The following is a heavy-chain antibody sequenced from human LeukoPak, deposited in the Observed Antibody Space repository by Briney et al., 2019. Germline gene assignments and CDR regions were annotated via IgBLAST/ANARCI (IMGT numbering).Heavy chain of an antibody. J-gene: IGHJ5*02. CDR1: GGSFSGYY. CDR3: ARGGYSDYWSGYPHWSDP. Sequence: PSETLSLTCAVYGGSFSGYYWSWIRQPPGKGLEWIGEINHSGSTNYNPSLKSRVTVSVDTSKNQFSLKLSSVTAADTAVYYCARGGYSDYWSGYPHWSDPWGQGTLVSVSS. CDR2: INHSGST. D-gene: IGHD3-3*01. V-gene: IGHV4-34*01.